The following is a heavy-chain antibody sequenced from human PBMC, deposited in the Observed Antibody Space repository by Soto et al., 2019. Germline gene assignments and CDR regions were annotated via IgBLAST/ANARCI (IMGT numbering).Heavy chain of an antibody. CDR2: ISSSSSYI. V-gene: IGHV3-21*01. Sequence: EVQLVESGGGLVKPGGSLRLSCAASGFTFSSYSMNWVRQAPGKGLEWVSSISSSSSYIYYADSVKGRFTISRDNAKNSLYLQMNSMRAEDTALYYCARSAAAGRWWFDPWGQGTLVTVSS. CDR1: GFTFSSYS. D-gene: IGHD6-13*01. CDR3: ARSAAAGRWWFDP. J-gene: IGHJ5*02.